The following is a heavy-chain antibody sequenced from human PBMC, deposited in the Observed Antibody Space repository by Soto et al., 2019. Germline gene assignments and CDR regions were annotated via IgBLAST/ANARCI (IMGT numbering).Heavy chain of an antibody. Sequence: QVQLVESGGGVVQPGRSLRLSCAASGCTFSSYGMHWVRQAPGKGLEWVAVIWYDGSNKYYADSVKGRFTISRDNSKNTLYLQMNSLRAEDTAVYYCARTNYDFCSGVTYYYYGMDVWGPGTTVTVSS. CDR2: IWYDGSNK. D-gene: IGHD3-3*01. CDR3: ARTNYDFCSGVTYYYYGMDV. J-gene: IGHJ6*02. CDR1: GCTFSSYG. V-gene: IGHV3-33*01.